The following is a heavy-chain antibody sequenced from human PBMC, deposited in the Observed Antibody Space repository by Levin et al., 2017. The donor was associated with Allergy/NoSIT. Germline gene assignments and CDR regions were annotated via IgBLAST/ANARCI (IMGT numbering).Heavy chain of an antibody. CDR3: AATGDQAES. CDR2: TYYSGST. V-gene: IGHV4-30-4*01. CDR1: GGSISSGDYY. D-gene: IGHD7-27*01. J-gene: IGHJ5*02. Sequence: SQTLSLTCTVSGGSISSGDYYWSWIRQSPGKGLEWIGYTYYSGSTNYDPSLKSRLTILVDTSKNEFSLRLTSVTAADTAVYYCAATGDQAESWGQGTLVNVSS.